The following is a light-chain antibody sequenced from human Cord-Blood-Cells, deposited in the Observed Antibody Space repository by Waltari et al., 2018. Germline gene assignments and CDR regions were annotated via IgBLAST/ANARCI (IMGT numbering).Light chain of an antibody. CDR2: KDI. CDR3: QSADSSGTYRV. J-gene: IGLJ3*02. CDR1: ALPKQY. V-gene: IGLV3-25*03. Sequence: SYELTQPPSVSVSPGQTARITCSGDALPKQYAYWYQQKPGQAPVLVIYKDIGRPSGIPERFTGASSGTTVTLTISGVQAEDEADYYCQSADSSGTYRVFGGGTKLTVL.